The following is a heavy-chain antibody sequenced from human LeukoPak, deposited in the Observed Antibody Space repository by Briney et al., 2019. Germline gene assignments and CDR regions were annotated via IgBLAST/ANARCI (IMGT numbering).Heavy chain of an antibody. J-gene: IGHJ3*02. Sequence: SKTLSLTCTVSGYSISSGYYWGWIRQPPGKGLEWIGSIYHSGSTYYNPSLKSRVTISVDTSKNQFSLKLSSVTAADTAVYYCASRRSRRGYSYGYGIIDAFDIWGQGTMVTVSS. CDR1: GYSISSGYY. D-gene: IGHD5-18*01. CDR3: ASRRSRRGYSYGYGIIDAFDI. CDR2: IYHSGST. V-gene: IGHV4-38-2*02.